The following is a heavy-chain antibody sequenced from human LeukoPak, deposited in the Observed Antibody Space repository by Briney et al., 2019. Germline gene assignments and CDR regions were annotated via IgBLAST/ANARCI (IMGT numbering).Heavy chain of an antibody. J-gene: IGHJ4*02. CDR2: ISAYNGNT. V-gene: IGHV1-18*01. CDR1: GYTLTELS. D-gene: IGHD2-15*01. Sequence: ASVKVSCKVSGYTLTELSMHWVRQAPGQGLEWMGWISAYNGNTNYAQKLQGRVTMTTDTSTSTAYMELRSLRSDDTAVYYCARDRASKVVVAATIDYWGQGTLVTVSS. CDR3: ARDRASKVVVAATIDY.